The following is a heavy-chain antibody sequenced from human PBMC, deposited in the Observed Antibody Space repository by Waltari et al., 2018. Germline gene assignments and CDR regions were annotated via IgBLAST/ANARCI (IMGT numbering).Heavy chain of an antibody. J-gene: IGHJ4*02. D-gene: IGHD3-16*01. Sequence: QVQLVESGGGVVQPGGSLRLSCAASGFTFHIYGMTWVRQAPGQGLDWFCCDRDEASQIYYVASLKGRFTISRDNSKNTLVLHMNSLRGDDTAVYYCARSPLGEHWLGFDYWGQGAQVTVSS. CDR1: GFTFHIYG. CDR3: ARSPLGEHWLGFDY. CDR2: DRDEASQI. V-gene: IGHV3-30*02.